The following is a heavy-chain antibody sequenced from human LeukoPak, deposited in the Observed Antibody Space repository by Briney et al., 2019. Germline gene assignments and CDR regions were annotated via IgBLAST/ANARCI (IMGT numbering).Heavy chain of an antibody. Sequence: PSETLSLTCTVSGGSISSTSYYWGWIRQPPGKGLEWIGSISYSGSTYYNPSLKSRVTISVDRSKNQFSLKLSSVTAADTAVYYCAGTKNRGRYGVDYWGQGTLVTVSS. J-gene: IGHJ4*02. CDR3: AGTKNRGRYGVDY. CDR2: ISYSGST. CDR1: GGSISSTSYY. V-gene: IGHV4-39*07. D-gene: IGHD3-16*02.